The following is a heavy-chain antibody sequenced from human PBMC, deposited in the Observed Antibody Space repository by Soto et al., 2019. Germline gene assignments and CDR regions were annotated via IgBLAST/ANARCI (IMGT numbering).Heavy chain of an antibody. CDR2: IYYSGST. J-gene: IGHJ4*02. D-gene: IGHD5-12*01. CDR3: AGLGDGYNRHFDY. Sequence: SETLSLTCTVSGGSISSYYWSWIRQPPGKGLEWIGYIYYSGSTNYNPSLKSRVTISVDTSKNQFSLKLSSVTAADTAVYYGAGLGDGYNRHFDYWGQGTLVTVSS. CDR1: GGSISSYY. V-gene: IGHV4-59*01.